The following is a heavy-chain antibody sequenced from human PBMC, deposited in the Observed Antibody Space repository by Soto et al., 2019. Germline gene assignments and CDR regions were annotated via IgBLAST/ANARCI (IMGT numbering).Heavy chain of an antibody. V-gene: IGHV1-18*01. Sequence: QVQLVQSGAEVKKPGASVKVSCKAYGYTFNNCGISWVRQTPGQGLEWMGWISAYNGNTNYVQKLQGRVTMTTDTSTNTAYMELRSLRSDDTAVYYCAREQATSDYYYYAMDVWGQGTTVTVSS. CDR3: AREQATSDYYYYAMDV. CDR1: GYTFNNCG. D-gene: IGHD3-9*01. J-gene: IGHJ6*02. CDR2: ISAYNGNT.